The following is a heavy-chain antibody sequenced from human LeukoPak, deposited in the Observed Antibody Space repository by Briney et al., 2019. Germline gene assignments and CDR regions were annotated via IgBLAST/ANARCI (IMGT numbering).Heavy chain of an antibody. CDR1: GFTFNNYA. CDR3: AKGCQLGSYFDY. CDR2: TSRSVDST. D-gene: IGHD1-26*01. V-gene: IGHV3-23*01. Sequence: PGGSLRLSCAASGFTFNNYAMNCVRHAPGKRLEWVSATSRSVDSTYYADPVKGRFTISSDNSKNTLYLQMNRLRAEDTAVYYCAKGCQLGSYFDYWGQGTLVTVSS. J-gene: IGHJ4*02.